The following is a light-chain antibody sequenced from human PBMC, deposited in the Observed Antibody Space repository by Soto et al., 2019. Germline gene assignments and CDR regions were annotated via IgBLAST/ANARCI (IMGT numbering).Light chain of an antibody. J-gene: IGLJ3*02. CDR1: TSDLGGYND. CDR2: EVI. Sequence: QSALTQPASVSGSPGQSITISCTGSTSDLGGYNDVPWYQHLPGKSPKLVIYEVIDRTSGVSKRFSGSKSGNTASLTISGLQAEDEADYYYSSDTSSRTWVFGGGTKLTVL. V-gene: IGLV2-14*01. CDR3: SSDTSSRTWV.